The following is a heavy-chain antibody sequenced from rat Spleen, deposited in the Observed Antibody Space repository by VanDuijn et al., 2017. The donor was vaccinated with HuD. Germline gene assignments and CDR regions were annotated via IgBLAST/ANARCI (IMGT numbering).Heavy chain of an antibody. D-gene: IGHD1-9*01. CDR2: ISYDGGST. V-gene: IGHV5-20*01. CDR3: TTETYYGYNYHHY. Sequence: EVQLGESGGGLVQPGRSLKLSCVASGFTFNNYWMTWIRQAPKKGLDWVAYISYDGGSTYYRDSVKGRFTISRDNPKSTLYLQMDSLRSEDTATYYCTTETYYGYNYHHYWGQGVMVTVSS. CDR1: GFTFNNYW. J-gene: IGHJ2*01.